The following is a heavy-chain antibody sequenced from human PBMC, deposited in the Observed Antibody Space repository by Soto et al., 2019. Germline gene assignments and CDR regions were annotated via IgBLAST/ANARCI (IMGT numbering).Heavy chain of an antibody. V-gene: IGHV1-2*02. CDR1: GYTFSGYY. D-gene: IGHD2-2*02. CDR2: INPNSGGT. J-gene: IGHJ6*02. Sequence: ASVKVSCKASGYTFSGYYIHWLRQAPGQGLEWMGWINPNSGGTNYAQKFQGRVTVTRDTPTSTAYMELSRLTSDDTAVYYCARSLTEGYCPIPGCYRRPLYGMDVWGQGTTVT. CDR3: ARSLTEGYCPIPGCYRRPLYGMDV.